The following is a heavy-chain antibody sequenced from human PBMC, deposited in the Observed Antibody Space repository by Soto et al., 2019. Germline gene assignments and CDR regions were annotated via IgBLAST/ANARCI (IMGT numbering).Heavy chain of an antibody. CDR3: ARVPGP. V-gene: IGHV4-30-2*01. J-gene: IGHJ6*02. Sequence: PSETLFLTCAVSGGSISSGGYSWSWIRQPPGKGLEWIGYIYHSGSTYYNPSLKSRVTISVDRSKNQFSLKLSSVTAADTAVYYCARVPGPWGQGTTVTVSS. CDR2: IYHSGST. CDR1: GGSISSGGYS.